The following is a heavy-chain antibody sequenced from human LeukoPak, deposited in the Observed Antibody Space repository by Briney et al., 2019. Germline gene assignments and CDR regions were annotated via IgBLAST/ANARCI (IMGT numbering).Heavy chain of an antibody. D-gene: IGHD5-18*01. CDR1: GFTFGDHA. V-gene: IGHV3-49*04. CDR3: TRGPIQVWLYYCMDV. J-gene: IGHJ6*02. CDR2: IRKKAYGGTT. Sequence: GGSLRLSCTASGFTFGDHAMSWVRQAPGKGLEWVAFIRKKAYGGTTEYSASVQCRFIISRDYYKSIAYLQMNSLKTEETAVYYCTRGPIQVWLYYCMDVWGQGTTVIVSS.